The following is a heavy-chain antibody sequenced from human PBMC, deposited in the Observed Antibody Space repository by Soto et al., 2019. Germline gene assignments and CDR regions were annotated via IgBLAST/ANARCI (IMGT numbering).Heavy chain of an antibody. D-gene: IGHD3-22*01. CDR1: GFTFSSYS. CDR3: ARGNYYDRSGYRYYFDY. V-gene: IGHV3-48*02. J-gene: IGHJ4*02. CDR2: ISNGGNTI. Sequence: PGGSLRLSCAASGFTFSSYSMNWVRQAPGKGLEWVSYISNGGNTIYYADSVKGRFTISRDNAKNSLYLRMNSLRDEDTAVYYCARGNYYDRSGYRYYFDYWGQGTLVTVSS.